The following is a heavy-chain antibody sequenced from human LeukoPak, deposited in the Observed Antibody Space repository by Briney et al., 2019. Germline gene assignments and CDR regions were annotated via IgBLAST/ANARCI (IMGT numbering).Heavy chain of an antibody. V-gene: IGHV4-39*01. Sequence: SETLSLTCTVSGGSISSSSYYWGWMRQPPGKGLEWIGSIYYSGSTYYNPSLKSRVTISVDTSKNQFSLKLSSVTAADTAVYYCARVEGFDYFDYWGQGTLVTISS. D-gene: IGHD3-3*01. CDR2: IYYSGST. CDR1: GGSISSSSYY. J-gene: IGHJ4*02. CDR3: ARVEGFDYFDY.